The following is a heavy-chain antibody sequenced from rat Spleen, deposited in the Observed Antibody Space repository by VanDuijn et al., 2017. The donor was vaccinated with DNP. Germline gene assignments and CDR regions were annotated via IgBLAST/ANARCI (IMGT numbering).Heavy chain of an antibody. V-gene: IGHV5-25*01. CDR2: ISTSGTRT. J-gene: IGHJ3*01. CDR3: ATSPGPNWFAY. D-gene: IGHD1-4*01. CDR1: GFTFGNSY. Sequence: EVQLVESGGDLVQPGRSLTLSCAASGFTFGNSYMAWVRQAPKEGLEWVATISTSGTRTYYPDSVKGRFTISRDIPKSTLYLQMDSLRSEDTATYYCATSPGPNWFAYWGQGTLVTVSS.